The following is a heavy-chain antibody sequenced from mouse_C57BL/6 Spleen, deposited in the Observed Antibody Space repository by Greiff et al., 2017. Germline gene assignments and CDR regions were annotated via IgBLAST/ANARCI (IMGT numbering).Heavy chain of an antibody. Sequence: QVQLQQPGAELVRPGSSVKLSCKASGYTFTRYWMDWVKQRPGQGLEWIGNIYPSDSETHYNQKFKDKATLTVDKSSSTAYMQLSSLTSEDSAVYYCARWGDFSAWFAYWGQGTLVTVSA. CDR2: IYPSDSET. J-gene: IGHJ3*01. V-gene: IGHV1-61*01. CDR3: ARWGDFSAWFAY. CDR1: GYTFTRYW.